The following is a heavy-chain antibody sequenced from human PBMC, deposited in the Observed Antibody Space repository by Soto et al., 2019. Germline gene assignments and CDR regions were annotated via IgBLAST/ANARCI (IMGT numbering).Heavy chain of an antibody. J-gene: IGHJ4*02. Sequence: QVQLQESGPGLVKPSQTLSLTCTVSGVSIRTNNYYWSWLRQDPGKGLAWIGYIYYSGTTFYNPSLKSRVTISPDTSKTPFSLRLDSVTAADTAVYYCASATFGNPEVDWGQGTRVNVSP. V-gene: IGHV4-31*03. CDR2: IYYSGTT. CDR1: GVSIRTNNYY. D-gene: IGHD3-10*01. CDR3: ASATFGNPEVD.